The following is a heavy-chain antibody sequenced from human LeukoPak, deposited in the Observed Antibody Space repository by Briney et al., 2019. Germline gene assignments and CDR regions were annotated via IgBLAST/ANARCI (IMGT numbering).Heavy chain of an antibody. CDR2: IYYSGST. CDR3: ARSFWYGSGYPNYFDY. Sequence: PSETLSLTCTVSGGSISSYYWSWIRQPPGKGLEWIGYIYYSGSTNYNPSLKSRATISVDTSKNQFSLKLSSVTAADTAVYYCARSFWYGSGYPNYFDYWGQGTLVTVSS. J-gene: IGHJ4*02. V-gene: IGHV4-59*01. CDR1: GGSISSYY. D-gene: IGHD3-22*01.